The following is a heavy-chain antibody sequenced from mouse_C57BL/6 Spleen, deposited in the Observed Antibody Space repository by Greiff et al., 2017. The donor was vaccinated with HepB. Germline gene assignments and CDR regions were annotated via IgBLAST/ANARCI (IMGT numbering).Heavy chain of an antibody. CDR2: IDPENGDT. Sequence: VQLKESGAELVRPGASVKLSCTASGFNIKDDYMHWVKQRPEQGLEWIGWIDPENGDTEYASKFQGNATITADTSSNTAYLQLSSLTSEDTAVYYCTTRGAWFAYWGQGTLVTVSA. CDR3: TTRGAWFAY. CDR1: GFNIKDDY. J-gene: IGHJ3*01. V-gene: IGHV14-4*01.